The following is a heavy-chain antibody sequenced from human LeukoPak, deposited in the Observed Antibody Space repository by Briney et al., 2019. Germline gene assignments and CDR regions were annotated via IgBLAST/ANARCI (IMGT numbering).Heavy chain of an antibody. CDR1: GFIFSTYW. Sequence: GGSLRLSCAAYGFIFSTYWMSWVRQAPGKGLEWVAVISYDGSNKYNADSVKGRFTISRDNSKNTLYLQMNSLRAEDTAVYYCAKVPVGATNFDYWGQGTLVAVS. D-gene: IGHD1-26*01. J-gene: IGHJ4*02. CDR2: ISYDGSNK. V-gene: IGHV3-30*18. CDR3: AKVPVGATNFDY.